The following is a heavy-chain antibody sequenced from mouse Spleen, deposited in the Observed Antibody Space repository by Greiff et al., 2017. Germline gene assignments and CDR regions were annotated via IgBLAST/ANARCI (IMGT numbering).Heavy chain of an antibody. V-gene: IGHV5-17*01. J-gene: IGHJ3*01. D-gene: IGHD2-4*01. CDR2: ISSGSSTI. CDR1: GFTFSDYG. CDR3: AREYDYDGAWFAY. Sequence: EVQLVESGGGLVKPGGSLKLSCAASGFTFSDYGMHWVRQAPEKGLEWVAYISSGSSTIYYADTVKGRFTISRDNAKNTLFLQMTSLRSEDTAMYYCAREYDYDGAWFAYWGQGTLVTVSA.